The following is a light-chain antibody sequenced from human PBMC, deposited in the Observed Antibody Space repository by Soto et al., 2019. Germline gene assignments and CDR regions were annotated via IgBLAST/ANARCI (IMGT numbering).Light chain of an antibody. V-gene: IGKV1-5*03. CDR2: KAT. CDR1: QSISNW. Sequence: DIQMTQSPSTLSASVGDRVTITCRASQSISNWLAWYQQKPVKAPKVLIYKATSLESGVPSRFSGSESGTESTLTNTSLQPDDFATYYCQQYNSYLYTFGQGTKLQIK. J-gene: IGKJ2*01. CDR3: QQYNSYLYT.